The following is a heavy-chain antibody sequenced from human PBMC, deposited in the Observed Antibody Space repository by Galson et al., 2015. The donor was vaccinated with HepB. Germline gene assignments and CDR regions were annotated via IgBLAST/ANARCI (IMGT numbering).Heavy chain of an antibody. J-gene: IGHJ4*02. Sequence: SLRLSCAASGFTFSNYCMHWVRQAPGQGLEWVAVIWSDGNNKYYGDTVKGRFTISRDNSKSTLYLQMTSLRVEDTAVYYCARSRTLVDYWGQGTLVTVSS. V-gene: IGHV3-33*04. CDR3: ARSRTLVDY. D-gene: IGHD1-14*01. CDR1: GFTFSNYC. CDR2: IWSDGNNK.